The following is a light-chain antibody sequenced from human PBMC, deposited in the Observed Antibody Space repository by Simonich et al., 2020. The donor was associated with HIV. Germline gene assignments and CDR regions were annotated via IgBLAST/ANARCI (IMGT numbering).Light chain of an antibody. J-gene: IGLJ3*02. CDR2: GNT. V-gene: IGLV1-40*01. CDR1: SPNIRAGSC. CDR3: QSYDSSLSAL. Sequence: SVLTQPPSVSGAPGPRVTISCTGTSPNIRAGSCVHWYPPLPGTAPKLLIYGNTNRPSGVPDRFSGSKSGTSASLAITGLQAEDEADYYCQSYDSSLSALFGGGTKLTVL.